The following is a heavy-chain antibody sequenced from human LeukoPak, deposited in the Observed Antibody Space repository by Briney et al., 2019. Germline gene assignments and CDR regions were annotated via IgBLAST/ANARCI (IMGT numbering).Heavy chain of an antibody. V-gene: IGHV4-59*01. Sequence: SETLSLTCTVSGGSISSYYWSWIRQPPGKGLEWIGYIYYSGSTNYNPSLKSRVTISVDTSKNQFSLKLSSVTAADTAVYYCARDLYYYDSSGYYEWYFDLWGRGTLVTVSS. CDR2: IYYSGST. D-gene: IGHD3-22*01. CDR3: ARDLYYYDSSGYYEWYFDL. J-gene: IGHJ2*01. CDR1: GGSISSYY.